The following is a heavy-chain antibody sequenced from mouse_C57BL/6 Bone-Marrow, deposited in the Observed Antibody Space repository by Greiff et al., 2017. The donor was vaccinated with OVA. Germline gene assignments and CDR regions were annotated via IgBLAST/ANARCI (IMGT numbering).Heavy chain of an antibody. D-gene: IGHD4-1*02. CDR2: INPSTGGT. V-gene: IGHV1-42*01. J-gene: IGHJ3*01. CDR1: GYSFTGYY. Sequence: EVKLMESGPELVKPGASVKISCKASGYSFTGYYMNWVKQSPEKSLEWIGEINPSTGGTTYNQKFKAKATLTVDKSSSTAYMQLKSLTSEDSAVYYCATTGFAWSAYWGQGTLVTVSA. CDR3: ATTGFAWSAY.